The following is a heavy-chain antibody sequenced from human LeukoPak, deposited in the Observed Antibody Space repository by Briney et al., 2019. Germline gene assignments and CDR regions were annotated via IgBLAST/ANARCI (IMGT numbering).Heavy chain of an antibody. J-gene: IGHJ4*02. CDR3: ARGRDGYNFLNRGEYYYFDY. CDR1: GGYISSGSYY. Sequence: PSQTLSLTCTVSGGYISSGSYYWSWIRQPAGKGLEWIGRFYTSGSTNYNPSLKSRVTISVDTSKNQFSLKLSSVTAADTAVYYCARGRDGYNFLNRGEYYYFDYWGQGTLVTVSS. CDR2: FYTSGST. V-gene: IGHV4-61*02. D-gene: IGHD5-24*01.